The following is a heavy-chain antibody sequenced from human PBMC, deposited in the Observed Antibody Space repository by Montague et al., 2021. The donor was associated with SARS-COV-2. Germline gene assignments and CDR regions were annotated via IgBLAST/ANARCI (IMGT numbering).Heavy chain of an antibody. CDR2: RYQNGAT. D-gene: IGHD3-3*01. V-gene: IGHV4-39*07. Sequence: SETLSLTCTVSGDSVSSSDHYWGWIRQTPGKGLEWIGSRYQNGATYYSPSLKRPVTILLDTSKNQFSLSLTSVTAADTAVYYCARSGVGIFDFSYFDSWGQGSLVIVSS. CDR3: ARSGVGIFDFSYFDS. CDR1: GDSVSSSDHY. J-gene: IGHJ4*02.